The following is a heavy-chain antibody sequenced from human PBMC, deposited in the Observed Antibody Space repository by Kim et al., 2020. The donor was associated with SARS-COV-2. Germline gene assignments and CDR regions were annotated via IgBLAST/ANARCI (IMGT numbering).Heavy chain of an antibody. D-gene: IGHD1-26*01. CDR2: T. Sequence: TYYNPSLKSRVTISVDTSKNQFSLKLSSVTAADTAVYYCARGRGATSIDYWGQGTLVTVSS. J-gene: IGHJ4*02. V-gene: IGHV4-31*02. CDR3: ARGRGATSIDY.